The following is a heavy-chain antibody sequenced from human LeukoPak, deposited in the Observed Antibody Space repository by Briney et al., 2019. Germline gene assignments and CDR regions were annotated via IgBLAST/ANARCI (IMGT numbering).Heavy chain of an antibody. CDR1: GFTFSSYA. J-gene: IGHJ4*02. V-gene: IGHV3-30-3*01. Sequence: GRSLRLSCAASGFTFSSYAMHWVRQAPGKGLEWVAVISYDGSNKYYADSVKGRFTISRDNSKNTLYLQMNSLRAEDTAVYYCARDRRPWFDYWGQGTLVTVSS. CDR2: ISYDGSNK. CDR3: ARDRRPWFDY.